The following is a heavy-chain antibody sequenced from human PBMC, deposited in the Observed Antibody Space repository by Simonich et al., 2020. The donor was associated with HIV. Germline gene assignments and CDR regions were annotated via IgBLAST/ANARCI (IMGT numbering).Heavy chain of an antibody. CDR1: GFTFSSYD. V-gene: IGHV3-30*07. D-gene: IGHD3-16*01. Sequence: QVQLVESGGGVVQPGRSLRLSCAASGFTFSSYDMHWGRQAPGKGLEWVAVISYDGSNTYYADSGKGRFTISRDNAKNTLYLQMNSLRAEDTAVYYCASGGSISSVWADDYWGQGTLVTVSS. J-gene: IGHJ4*02. CDR3: ASGGSISSVWADDY. CDR2: ISYDGSNT.